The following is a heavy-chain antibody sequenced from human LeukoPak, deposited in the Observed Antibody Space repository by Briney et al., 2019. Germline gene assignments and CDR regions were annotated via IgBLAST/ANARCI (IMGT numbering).Heavy chain of an antibody. D-gene: IGHD1-26*01. V-gene: IGHV3-48*03. CDR3: ARAGGSYYLAYYFDY. J-gene: IGHJ4*02. Sequence: AGGSLILSCAASGFTFSSYEMNWVRQAPGKGLEWVSYISSSGSTIYYADSVKGRFTISRDNAKNSLYLQMNSLRAADTAVYYCARAGGSYYLAYYFDYWGQGTLVTVSS. CDR2: ISSSGSTI. CDR1: GFTFSSYE.